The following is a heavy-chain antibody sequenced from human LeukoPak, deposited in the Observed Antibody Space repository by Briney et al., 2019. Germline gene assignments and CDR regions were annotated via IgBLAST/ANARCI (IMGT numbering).Heavy chain of an antibody. D-gene: IGHD6-13*01. J-gene: IGHJ4*02. V-gene: IGHV4-59*01. CDR3: AGGSLGLSSSWYVWNY. CDR1: GGSISSYY. CDR2: IYYSGST. Sequence: SETLSLTCTVSGGSISSYYWSWIRQPPGKGLEWIGYIYYSGSTNHNPSLKSRVTISVDTSKNQFSLKLSSVTAADTAVYYCAGGSLGLSSSWYVWNYWGQGTLVTVSS.